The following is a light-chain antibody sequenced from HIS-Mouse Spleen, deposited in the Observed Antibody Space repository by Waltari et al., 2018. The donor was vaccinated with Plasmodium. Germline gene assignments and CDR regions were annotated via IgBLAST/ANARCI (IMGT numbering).Light chain of an antibody. CDR2: EVS. CDR3: SSYAGSNNLV. V-gene: IGLV2-8*01. CDR1: SSDVGGYNY. Sequence: QSALTQPPSASGSPGQSVTISCTGTSSDVGGYNYVSWYQQHPGKAPKLIIYEVSKRPSGVPDRCSGSKSGNPASLTVSGLQAEDEADYYCSSYAGSNNLVFGGGTKLTVL. J-gene: IGLJ2*01.